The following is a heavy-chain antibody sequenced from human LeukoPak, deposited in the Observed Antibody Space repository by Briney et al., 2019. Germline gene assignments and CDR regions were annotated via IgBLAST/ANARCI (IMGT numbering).Heavy chain of an antibody. J-gene: IGHJ4*02. V-gene: IGHV3-23*01. CDR2: ISGSGPNK. Sequence: GGSLRLSGVVYGFTFSTFAMGWVRPAPGKGLEWVAFISGSGPNKSYTNSGKGSFTTARDNFRNTMSLQMSSLRPDDTAIFYFAKDEGAVLSTSFDSGHWGQGNLVAVSS. D-gene: IGHD3-16*01. CDR1: GFTFSTFA. CDR3: AKDEGAVLSTSFDSGH.